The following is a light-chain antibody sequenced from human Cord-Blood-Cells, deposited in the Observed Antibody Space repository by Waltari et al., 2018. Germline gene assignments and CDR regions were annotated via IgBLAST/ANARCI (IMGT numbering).Light chain of an antibody. Sequence: QSALTQPRSVSGSPGQSVTIPCTGTSSDVGGYNYVSWYQQHPGKAPKLMIYDVSQRASGVPRRFSGYKSGNAASLTISGLQAEDEADYYCCSYAGSYTFFYVFGTGTKVTVL. CDR2: DVS. V-gene: IGLV2-11*01. CDR3: CSYAGSYTFFYV. CDR1: SSDVGGYNY. J-gene: IGLJ1*01.